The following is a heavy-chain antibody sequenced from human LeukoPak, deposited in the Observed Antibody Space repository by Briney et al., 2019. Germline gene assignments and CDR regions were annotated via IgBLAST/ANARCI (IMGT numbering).Heavy chain of an antibody. D-gene: IGHD3-10*01. V-gene: IGHV4-59*12. Sequence: SETLSLTCTVSGGSISSYYWSWIRQPPGKGLEWIGYIYYSGSTNYNPSLKSRVTISVDTSKNQFSLKLSSVTAADTAVYYCAGLRGNYYYYYYMDIWGKGTTVTVSS. CDR1: GGSISSYY. CDR2: IYYSGST. J-gene: IGHJ6*03. CDR3: AGLRGNYYYYYYMDI.